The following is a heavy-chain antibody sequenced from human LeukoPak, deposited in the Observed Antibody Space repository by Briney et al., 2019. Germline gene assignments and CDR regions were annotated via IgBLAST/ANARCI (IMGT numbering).Heavy chain of an antibody. J-gene: IGHJ6*03. V-gene: IGHV4-34*01. CDR1: GGSFSGYY. CDR2: INHSGST. Sequence: PSETLSLTCAVYGGSFSGYYWRWTRQPPGEGLEWIGEINHSGSTNYNLPLKTRDHVTGDTSKNHFSLKLSSVTAADTAVYFCARVGYSYVINDWSRTGLGAYPTKYYYHMDVWGKGTTVTVSS. CDR3: ARVGYSYVINDWSRTGLGAYPTKYYYHMDV. D-gene: IGHD5-18*01.